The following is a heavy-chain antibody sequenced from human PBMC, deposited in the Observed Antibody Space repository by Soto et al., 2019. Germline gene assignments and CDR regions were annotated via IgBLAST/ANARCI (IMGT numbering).Heavy chain of an antibody. Sequence: GGSLRLSCAASGFSFSTYAMHWVRQAPGKGLEWVAVIWFDGTNEYYIDSVKGRFTISRDNSKNTLYLQMNSLRAEDTAVYYCARDRSMTTTLRLFDYWGQGPLVTVSP. J-gene: IGHJ4*02. CDR3: ARDRSMTTTLRLFDY. D-gene: IGHD4-17*01. V-gene: IGHV3-33*01. CDR2: IWFDGTNE. CDR1: GFSFSTYA.